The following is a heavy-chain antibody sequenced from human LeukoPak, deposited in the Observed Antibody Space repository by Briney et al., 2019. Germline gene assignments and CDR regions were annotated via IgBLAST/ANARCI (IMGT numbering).Heavy chain of an antibody. Sequence: GGSLRLSCGASGFTFSSYGMHWVRQAPGKGLEWVAVIWYDGSNKYYADSVKGRFTISRDNSKNTLYLQMNSLRAEDTAVYYCARGVGNYDFWSGYYRIDYWGQGTLVTVSS. D-gene: IGHD3-3*01. CDR1: GFTFSSYG. J-gene: IGHJ4*02. CDR3: ARGVGNYDFWSGYYRIDY. V-gene: IGHV3-33*08. CDR2: IWYDGSNK.